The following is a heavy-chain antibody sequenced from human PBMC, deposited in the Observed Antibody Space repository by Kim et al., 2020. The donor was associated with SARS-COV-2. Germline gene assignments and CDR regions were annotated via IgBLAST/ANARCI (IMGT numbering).Heavy chain of an antibody. D-gene: IGHD3-9*01. CDR1: GYTFTSYY. V-gene: IGHV1-46*01. Sequence: ASVKVSCKASGYTFTSYYMHWVRQAPGQGLEWMGIINPSGGSTSYAQKFQGRVTMTRDTSTSTVYMELSSLRSEDTAVYYCARDWWGDRKYDILTGYYNVVPLGSDLDYTGQGTLVTVST. CDR3: ARDWWGDRKYDILTGYYNVVPLGSDLDY. J-gene: IGHJ4*01. CDR2: INPSGGST.